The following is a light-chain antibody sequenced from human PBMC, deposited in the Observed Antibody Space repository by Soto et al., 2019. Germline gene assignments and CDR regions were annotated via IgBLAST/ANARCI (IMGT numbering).Light chain of an antibody. CDR2: DAS. Sequence: DIQMTQSPSTLSASVGDTVTVTCRASQSVSGWLAWYQQKPGEAPKLLIYDASSLESGVPSRFSGSGSGTEFTLTISSLQPDDFATYYCQQYNSYSRTFGQGTKVDI. J-gene: IGKJ1*01. V-gene: IGKV1-5*01. CDR3: QQYNSYSRT. CDR1: QSVSGW.